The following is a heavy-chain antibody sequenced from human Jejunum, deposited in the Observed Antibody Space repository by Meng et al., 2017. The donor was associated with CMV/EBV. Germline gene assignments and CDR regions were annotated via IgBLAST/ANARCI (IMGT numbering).Heavy chain of an antibody. CDR2: ISSTSSTT. V-gene: IGHV3-48*04. CDR3: ARASGSYSDAFDI. J-gene: IGHJ3*02. D-gene: IGHD1-26*01. Sequence: GFPFSSHSMTWVRQAPGKGLEWVSYISSTSSTTHYADSMKGRFTISRDNAKSSLYLHVNTLRAEDTAVYYCARASGSYSDAFDIWGQGTRVTVSS. CDR1: GFPFSSHS.